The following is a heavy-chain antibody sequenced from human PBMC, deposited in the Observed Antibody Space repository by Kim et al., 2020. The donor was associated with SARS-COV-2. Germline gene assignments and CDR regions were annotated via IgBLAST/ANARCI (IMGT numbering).Heavy chain of an antibody. V-gene: IGHV4-38-2*02. CDR1: GYSISSGYY. J-gene: IGHJ4*02. Sequence: SETLSLTCTVSGYSISSGYYWGWIRQPPGKGLEWIGSIYHSGSTYYNPSLKSRVTISVDTSKNQFSLKLSSVTAADTAVYYCASGPGEPPGYWGQGTLVTVSS. CDR2: IYHSGST. CDR3: ASGPGEPPGY. D-gene: IGHD3-10*01.